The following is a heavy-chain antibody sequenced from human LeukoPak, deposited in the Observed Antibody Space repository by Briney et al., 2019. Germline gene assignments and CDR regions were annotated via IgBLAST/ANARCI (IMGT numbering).Heavy chain of an antibody. V-gene: IGHV3-23*01. CDR2: ISNSGANT. D-gene: IGHD6-13*01. CDR3: AKDMQAAN. Sequence: GGSLRLSCEASGFTFSSAAMTWVRQAPGKGLQWVSLISNSGANTYYADSVKGRFTISRDDSKTTLYLLMDSLRAEDTAVYYCAKDMQAANWGQGTLVTVSS. J-gene: IGHJ4*02. CDR1: GFTFSSAA.